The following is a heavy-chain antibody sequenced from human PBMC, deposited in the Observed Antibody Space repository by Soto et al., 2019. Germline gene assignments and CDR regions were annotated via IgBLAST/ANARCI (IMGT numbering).Heavy chain of an antibody. D-gene: IGHD2-15*01. CDR1: GGSFSGYY. CDR2: INHSGST. J-gene: IGHJ4*02. CDR3: ARAAPRYCSGGSCYSGRYY. V-gene: IGHV4-34*01. Sequence: QVQLQQWGAGLLKPSETLSLTCAVYGGSFSGYYWSWIRQPPGKGLEWIGEINHSGSTNYNPSLKSRVTISVDTSKNQFSLKLSSVTAADTAVYYCARAAPRYCSGGSCYSGRYYSGQGTLVTVSS.